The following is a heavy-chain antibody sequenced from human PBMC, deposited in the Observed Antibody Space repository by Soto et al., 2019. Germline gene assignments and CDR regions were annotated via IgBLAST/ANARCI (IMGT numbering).Heavy chain of an antibody. CDR3: ARGVRGHYGKDV. D-gene: IGHD3-10*01. Sequence: EVQLVESGGGLVQPGGSLRLSCAASGFTFSNYWMHWVRQAPGKGLMWVSRISSDGSTTNYADSVKGRFTISRDNAKNTLYLQMNSLRVEHTALYYCARGVRGHYGKDVWGQGTTVTVSS. CDR1: GFTFSNYW. J-gene: IGHJ6*02. CDR2: ISSDGSTT. V-gene: IGHV3-74*01.